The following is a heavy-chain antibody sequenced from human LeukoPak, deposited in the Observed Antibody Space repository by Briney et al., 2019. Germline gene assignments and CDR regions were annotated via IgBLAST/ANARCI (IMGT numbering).Heavy chain of an antibody. D-gene: IGHD1-26*01. CDR2: IYYSGST. CDR3: ARDYFAYSGSYRHFYGMDV. Sequence: PSETLSLTCTVSGGSISSYYWSWIRQPPGKGLEWIGYIYYSGSTNYNPSLTSRVTISVDTSKNQFSLKLSSVTAADTAVYYCARDYFAYSGSYRHFYGMDVWGQGTTVTVSS. V-gene: IGHV4-59*01. CDR1: GGSISSYY. J-gene: IGHJ6*02.